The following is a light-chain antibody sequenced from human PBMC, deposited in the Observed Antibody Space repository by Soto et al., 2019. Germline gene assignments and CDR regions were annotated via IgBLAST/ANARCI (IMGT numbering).Light chain of an antibody. CDR3: QQSYTTPYT. J-gene: IGKJ2*01. CDR1: QSIRSY. CDR2: CAS. Sequence: DIPMTQSPSSLSASVGDIVTITCRASQSIRSYLNCYHQKPGKTPQLLIYCASNLQSGAPSRFTGSGSGKHFTLNISSLQPEDFATYYCQQSYTTPYTFGQGTKLEIK. V-gene: IGKV1-39*01.